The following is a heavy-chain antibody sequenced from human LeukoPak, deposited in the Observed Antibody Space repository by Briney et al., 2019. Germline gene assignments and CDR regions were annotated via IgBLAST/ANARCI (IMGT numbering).Heavy chain of an antibody. Sequence: PGGSLRLSCAASGFTFTSYWMSWVRQAPGKGLEWVANIKDDGAETYYVDSVKGRFTISRDNAKNLLYLQMNNLRAEDTAVYYCGRDPYYDSPDYWGQGTLVTVSS. CDR3: GRDPYYDSPDY. CDR1: GFTFTSYW. V-gene: IGHV3-7*01. D-gene: IGHD3-22*01. J-gene: IGHJ4*02. CDR2: IKDDGAET.